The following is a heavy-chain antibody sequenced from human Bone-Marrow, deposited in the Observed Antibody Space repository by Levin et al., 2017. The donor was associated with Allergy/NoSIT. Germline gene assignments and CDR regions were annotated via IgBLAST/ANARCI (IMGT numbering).Heavy chain of an antibody. CDR2: IRSKAYGGTT. Sequence: GGSLRLSCTASGFTFGDYAMSWFRQAPGKGLEWVGFIRSKAYGGTTEYAASVKGRFTISRDDSKSIAYLQMNSLKTEDTAVYYCTSPERGVVVPVGWYFDLWGRGTLVTVSS. CDR1: GFTFGDYA. J-gene: IGHJ2*01. D-gene: IGHD2-2*01. CDR3: TSPERGVVVPVGWYFDL. V-gene: IGHV3-49*03.